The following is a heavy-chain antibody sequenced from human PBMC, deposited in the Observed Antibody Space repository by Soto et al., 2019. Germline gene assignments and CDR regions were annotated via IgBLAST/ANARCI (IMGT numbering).Heavy chain of an antibody. CDR2: NIPIFGTA. Sequence: SVKVSCKASGGTFSSYAISWVRQAPGQGLEWMGGNIPIFGTANYAQKFQGRVTITADESTSTAYMELSSLRSEDTAVYYCARDASSSWYPLTFQHWGQGTLVTVSS. CDR3: ARDASSSWYPLTFQH. CDR1: GGTFSSYA. J-gene: IGHJ1*01. D-gene: IGHD6-13*01. V-gene: IGHV1-69*13.